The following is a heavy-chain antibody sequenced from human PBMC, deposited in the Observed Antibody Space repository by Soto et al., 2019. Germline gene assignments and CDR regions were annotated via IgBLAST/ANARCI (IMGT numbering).Heavy chain of an antibody. Sequence: QLQLQESGPGLVKPSETLSLTCTVSGGSISSSSYYWGWIRQPPGKGLEWIGSIYYSGSTYYNPSLKSRVTITVDTSKNQFSLKLSYVTDADTAVYYCARLDSNFNYYCDYWGQGTLVTVSS. D-gene: IGHD4-4*01. J-gene: IGHJ4*02. V-gene: IGHV4-39*01. CDR1: GGSISSSSYY. CDR3: ARLDSNFNYYCDY. CDR2: IYYSGST.